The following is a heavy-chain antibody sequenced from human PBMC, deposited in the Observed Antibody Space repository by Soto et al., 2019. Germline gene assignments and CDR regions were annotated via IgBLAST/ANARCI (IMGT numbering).Heavy chain of an antibody. J-gene: IGHJ4*02. CDR3: ASAPFRGYDILTGYLFDY. V-gene: IGHV4-34*01. CDR2: INHSGST. Sequence: TSETLSLTCAVYGGSFSGYYWSWIRQPPGKGLEWIGEINHSGSTNYNPSLKSRVTISVDTSKNQFSLKLSSVTAADTAVYYCASAPFRGYDILTGYLFDYWGQGTLVTVSS. D-gene: IGHD3-9*01. CDR1: GGSFSGYY.